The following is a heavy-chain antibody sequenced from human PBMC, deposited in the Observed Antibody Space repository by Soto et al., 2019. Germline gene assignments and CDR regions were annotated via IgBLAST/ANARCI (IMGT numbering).Heavy chain of an antibody. V-gene: IGHV1-69*13. CDR2: FIPIFGTA. CDR1: GGTFSSYA. CDR3: ASSTKSITMIVVVTDDAFDI. Sequence: SVKVSCKASGGTFSSYAISWVRQAPGQGLEWMGGFIPIFGTANYAQKFQGRVTITADESTSTAYMELSSLRSEDTAVYYCASSTKSITMIVVVTDDAFDIWGQGTMVTVSS. J-gene: IGHJ3*02. D-gene: IGHD3-22*01.